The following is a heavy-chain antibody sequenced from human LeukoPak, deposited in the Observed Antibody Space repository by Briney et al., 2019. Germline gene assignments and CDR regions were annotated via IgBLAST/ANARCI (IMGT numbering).Heavy chain of an antibody. CDR2: IKQDGSEK. J-gene: IGHJ4*02. V-gene: IGHV3-7*01. D-gene: IGHD6-19*01. Sequence: GGSLRLSCVASGFTFSSYWMSWVRQAPGKGLEWVANIKQDGSEKYYVDSVKGRFTISRDNAKNSLYLQMNSLRGEDTAVYYCAGVGSGWSLDYWGQGTLVTVSS. CDR1: GFTFSSYW. CDR3: AGVGSGWSLDY.